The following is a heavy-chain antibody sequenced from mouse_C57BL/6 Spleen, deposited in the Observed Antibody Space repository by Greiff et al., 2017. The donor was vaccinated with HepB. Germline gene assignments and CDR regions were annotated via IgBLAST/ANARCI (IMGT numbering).Heavy chain of an antibody. J-gene: IGHJ4*01. CDR2: INYDGSST. Sequence: EVNLVESEGGLVQPGSSMKLSCTASGFTFSDYYMAWVRQVPEKGLEWVANINYDGSSTYYLDSLKSRFIISRDNAKNILYLQMSSLKSEDTATYYCARDYDDAMDYWGQGTSVTVSS. CDR3: ARDYDDAMDY. CDR1: GFTFSDYY. D-gene: IGHD2-12*01. V-gene: IGHV5-16*01.